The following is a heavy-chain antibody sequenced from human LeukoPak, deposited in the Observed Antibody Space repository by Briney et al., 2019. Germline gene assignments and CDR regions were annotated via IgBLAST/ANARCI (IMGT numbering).Heavy chain of an antibody. V-gene: IGHV3-23*01. CDR2: ISRSRSGGRT. CDR3: ARDMEGTIDDYYYYGMDV. D-gene: IGHD3-3*01. Sequence: PGGSLRLSCAASGFTFSSYAMSWVRQAPGKGLEWVSAISRSRSGGRTYYADSVKGRFTISRDKSKDTLYLQTNSLRAEDTAVYYCARDMEGTIDDYYYYGMDVWGQGTTVTVSS. CDR1: GFTFSSYA. J-gene: IGHJ6*02.